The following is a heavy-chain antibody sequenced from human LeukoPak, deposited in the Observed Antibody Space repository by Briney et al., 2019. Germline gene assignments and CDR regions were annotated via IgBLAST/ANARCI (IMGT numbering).Heavy chain of an antibody. CDR1: GYTFTNYW. Sequence: SGESLKISCLGSGYTFTNYWIAWVRQMPGKGLEWMVVIYPGDSDTRYSPSFQGLVTISADKSIGTAYLQWSSLKASDTAMYYCASPDGSSSRYFDYWGQGTLVTVSS. D-gene: IGHD6-6*01. CDR3: ASPDGSSSRYFDY. CDR2: IYPGDSDT. J-gene: IGHJ4*02. V-gene: IGHV5-51*01.